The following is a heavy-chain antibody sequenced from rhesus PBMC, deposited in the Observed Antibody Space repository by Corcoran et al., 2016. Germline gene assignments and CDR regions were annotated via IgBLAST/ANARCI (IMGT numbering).Heavy chain of an antibody. CDR1: GFTCSSYG. CDR2: ISYTGGST. V-gene: IGHV3S5*01. CDR3: AKGVAAAGWDNRFDV. Sequence: EVQLVETGGGFVQPGGSLRLSCAASGFTCSSYGMSWVRQDPGKGLECVSGISYTGGSTYYAASVKGRFTISRDNSKNTLSLQMNSLRPEDTAVYYCAKGVAAAGWDNRFDVWGAGVLVTVSS. J-gene: IGHJ5-1*01. D-gene: IGHD6-31*01.